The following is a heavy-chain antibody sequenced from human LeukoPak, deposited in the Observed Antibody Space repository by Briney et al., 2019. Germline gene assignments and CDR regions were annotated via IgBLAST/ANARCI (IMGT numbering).Heavy chain of an antibody. V-gene: IGHV3-7*01. CDR2: IKQDGSEK. D-gene: IGHD2-21*01. CDR3: AREIMVSREWYFDL. Sequence: TGGSLRLSCAASGFTFSSYWMSWVRQAPGKGLEWVANIKQDGSEKYYVDSVKGRFTISRDNAKNSLYLQMNSLRAEDTAVYYCAREIMVSREWYFDLWGRGTLVTVAS. J-gene: IGHJ2*01. CDR1: GFTFSSYW.